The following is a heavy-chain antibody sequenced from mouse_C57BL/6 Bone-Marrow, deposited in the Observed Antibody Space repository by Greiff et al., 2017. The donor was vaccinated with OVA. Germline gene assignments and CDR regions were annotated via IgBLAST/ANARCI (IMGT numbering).Heavy chain of an antibody. Sequence: QVQLQQSGAELVKPGASVKLSCKASGYTFTSYWMHWVKQRPGQGLEWIGMIHPNSGSTNYNEKFKSKATLTVDKSSSTAYMQLSSLTSEDSAVYYCARFITTVVATEAMDYWGQGTSVTVSS. CDR1: GYTFTSYW. D-gene: IGHD1-1*01. CDR2: IHPNSGST. CDR3: ARFITTVVATEAMDY. J-gene: IGHJ4*01. V-gene: IGHV1-64*01.